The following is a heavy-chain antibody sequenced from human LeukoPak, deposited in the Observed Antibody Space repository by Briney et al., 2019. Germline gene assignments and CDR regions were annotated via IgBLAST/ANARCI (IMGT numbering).Heavy chain of an antibody. CDR2: ISGSGGST. V-gene: IGHV3-23*01. CDR3: AKERITMIVVVIHDAFDI. CDR1: GFTFSSYA. D-gene: IGHD3-22*01. Sequence: GGSLRLSCAASGFTFSSYAMSWVRQPPGKGLEWVSAISGSGGSTYYADSVKGRFTISRDNSKNTLYLQMNSLRAEDTAVYYCAKERITMIVVVIHDAFDIWGQGTMVTVSS. J-gene: IGHJ3*02.